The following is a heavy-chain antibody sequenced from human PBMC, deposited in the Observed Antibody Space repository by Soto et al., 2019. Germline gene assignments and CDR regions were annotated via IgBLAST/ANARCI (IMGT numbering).Heavy chain of an antibody. CDR1: GFSFSESG. CDR3: ATFLAVAGTPH. V-gene: IGHV3-33*01. Sequence: QVQLVESGGGVVQPGKSLRLSCAASGFSFSESGMEWVRQAPGKGLEWVAAIWYDGSETYYGDSVKGRFTISRDNSKNTLYLQMSGLRAEDTAVYYCATFLAVAGTPHWGQGTLVTVSS. J-gene: IGHJ1*01. D-gene: IGHD6-19*01. CDR2: IWYDGSET.